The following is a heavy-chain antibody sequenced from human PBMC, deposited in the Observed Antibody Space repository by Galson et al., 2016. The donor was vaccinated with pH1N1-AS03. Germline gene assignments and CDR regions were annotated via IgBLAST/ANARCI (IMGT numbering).Heavy chain of an antibody. J-gene: IGHJ4*02. CDR2: VDWDDDK. Sequence: PALVKPTQTLTLTCTFSGFSLSTSGVCVSCIRQPPGKALEWLARVDWDDDKYYSTSLKTRLTISKDTSKNQVVLTMTNMDPVDTATYYCARMLYSDYTGYFDYWGQGTLVTVSS. CDR1: GFSLSTSGVC. D-gene: IGHD4-11*01. CDR3: ARMLYSDYTGYFDY. V-gene: IGHV2-70*11.